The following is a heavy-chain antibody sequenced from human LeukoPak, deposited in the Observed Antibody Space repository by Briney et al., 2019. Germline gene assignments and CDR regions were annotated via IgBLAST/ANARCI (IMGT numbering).Heavy chain of an antibody. Sequence: SETLSLTCTLSVDSLSVYYWSSVRDPPGKGLGWGGYDYNSGSTNYNPADNRRVAISVDTSKNQYCLKRSSVTAACTAVYDCVRHGTRYSSGWLFDFWGEGTLVTVSS. J-gene: IGHJ4*02. CDR3: VRHGTRYSSGWLFDF. CDR1: VDSLSVYY. CDR2: DYNSGST. V-gene: IGHV4-59*08. D-gene: IGHD6-19*01.